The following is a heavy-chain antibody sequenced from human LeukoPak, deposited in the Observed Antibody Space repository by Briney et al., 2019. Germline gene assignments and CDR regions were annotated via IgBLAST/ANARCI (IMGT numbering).Heavy chain of an antibody. CDR2: IYYSGST. Sequence: SETLSLTCTVSGGSISSSSYYWGWIRQPPGKGLEWIGYIYYSGSTNYNPSLKSRVTISVDTSKNQFSLKLSSVTAADTAVYYCARQGDYISYFDYWGQGTLVTVSS. J-gene: IGHJ4*02. CDR1: GGSISSSSYY. CDR3: ARQGDYISYFDY. V-gene: IGHV4-61*05. D-gene: IGHD4-4*01.